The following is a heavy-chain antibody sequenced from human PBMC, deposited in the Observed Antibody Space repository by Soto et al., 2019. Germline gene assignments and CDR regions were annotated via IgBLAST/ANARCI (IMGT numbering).Heavy chain of an antibody. CDR2: VSGSGSTT. D-gene: IGHD3-22*01. CDR1: GFSFTTYA. V-gene: IGHV3-23*01. J-gene: IGHJ4*02. CDR3: ARDPRYYDSGGYYDY. Sequence: EVQLLESGGGLVQPGGSLRLSCAASGFSFTTYAMGWVRQAPGKGLEWVSAVSGSGSTTYYADSVKGRFIISRNNAKTTAYLYMNSLRAEDTAVYYCARDPRYYDSGGYYDYWGQGTLVTVPS.